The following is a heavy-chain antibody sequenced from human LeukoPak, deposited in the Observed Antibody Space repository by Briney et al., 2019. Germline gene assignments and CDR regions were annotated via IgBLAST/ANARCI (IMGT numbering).Heavy chain of an antibody. CDR2: IKQDGSEK. CDR1: GFTFSNFW. Sequence: GGSLRLSCAASGFTFSNFWMSWGRQAPGKGLEWVANIKQDGSEKYYVDSVKGRFTISRDDAKNSLYLQMNSLRAEDTAVYYCARDPYFYHSGGYIFYFDYWGQGTLVTVSS. D-gene: IGHD3-22*01. J-gene: IGHJ4*02. CDR3: ARDPYFYHSGGYIFYFDY. V-gene: IGHV3-7*05.